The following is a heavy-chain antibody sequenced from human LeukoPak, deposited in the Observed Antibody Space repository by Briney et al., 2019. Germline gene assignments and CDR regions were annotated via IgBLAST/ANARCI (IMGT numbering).Heavy chain of an antibody. D-gene: IGHD3-3*01. CDR2: IYYSGST. V-gene: IGHV4-59*01. CDR3: AGRVGSGYYGYYYYYYMDV. J-gene: IGHJ6*03. Sequence: KPSETLSLTCTVSGGSISSYYWSWIRQPPGKGLEWIGYIYYSGSTNYNPSLKSRVTISVDTSKNQFSLKLSSVTAADTAVYYCAGRVGSGYYGYYYYYYMDVWGKGTTVTVSS. CDR1: GGSISSYY.